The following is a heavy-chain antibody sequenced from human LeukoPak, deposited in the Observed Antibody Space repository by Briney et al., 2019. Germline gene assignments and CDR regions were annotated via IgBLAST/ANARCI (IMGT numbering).Heavy chain of an antibody. V-gene: IGHV4-59*01. J-gene: IGHJ4*02. CDR3: ARVKVGRVYYYGTGSYSHFDY. Sequence: SETLSLTCTVSGGSISSYYWSWIRQPPGKGLEWIGYIYYSGSTNYNPSRKSRVTISVDSSKNQFTLKLSTVTAADTAVYYCARVKVGRVYYYGTGSYSHFDYWGQGTLVTVSS. D-gene: IGHD3-10*01. CDR2: IYYSGST. CDR1: GGSISSYY.